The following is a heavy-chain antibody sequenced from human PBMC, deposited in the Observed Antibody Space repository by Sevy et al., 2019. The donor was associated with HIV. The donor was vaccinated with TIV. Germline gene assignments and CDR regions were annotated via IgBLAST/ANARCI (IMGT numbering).Heavy chain of an antibody. CDR3: AKGTGPSYGSYYYFDY. CDR2: ISYDGSNK. J-gene: IGHJ4*02. Sequence: GGSLRLSCAASGFTFSSYGMHWVRQAPGKGLEWVAVISYDGSNKYYADSVKGRFTISRDNSKNTLYLHMNSLRAEDTAVYYCAKGTGPSYGSYYYFDYWGQGTLVTVSS. V-gene: IGHV3-30*18. CDR1: GFTFSSYG. D-gene: IGHD1-26*01.